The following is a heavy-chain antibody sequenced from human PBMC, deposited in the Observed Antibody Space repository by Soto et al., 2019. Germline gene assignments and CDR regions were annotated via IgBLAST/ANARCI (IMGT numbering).Heavy chain of an antibody. Sequence: SGPTLVNPTQTLTLTCTLSGFSLTTRSMCVSWIRQSPGKALEWLALIDWDGDTYYSTSLKTRLTISRDTSTNQVVLTMTNLDPADTATYFCARSMNYDFWTGYFFDFWGQGALVTVSS. CDR2: IDWDGDT. CDR3: ARSMNYDFWTGYFFDF. CDR1: GFSLTTRSMC. D-gene: IGHD3-3*01. V-gene: IGHV2-70*01. J-gene: IGHJ4*02.